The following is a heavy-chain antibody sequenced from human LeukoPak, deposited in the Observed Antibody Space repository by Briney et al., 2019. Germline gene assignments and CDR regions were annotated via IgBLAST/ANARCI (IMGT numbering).Heavy chain of an antibody. J-gene: IGHJ4*02. CDR3: ARFRTWGDKAFDY. CDR2: IGHDGNNA. V-gene: IGHV3-33*01. D-gene: IGHD2-21*02. CDR1: GFTFGVYG. Sequence: GGSLRLSCVASGFTFGVYGMHWVRQAPGKGLEWVAVIGHDGNNADYGDSVRGRFTVSRDNFENTLYLQMNSLRAEDTAVYYCARFRTWGDKAFDYWGQGTLVTVSS.